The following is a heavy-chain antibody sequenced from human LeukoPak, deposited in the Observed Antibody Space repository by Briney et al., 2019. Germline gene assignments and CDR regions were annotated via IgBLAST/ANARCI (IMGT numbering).Heavy chain of an antibody. J-gene: IGHJ4*02. V-gene: IGHV3-21*01. D-gene: IGHD6-13*01. CDR3: AKTYSNSWTFDY. Sequence: GGSLRLSCAASGLTFSNYNMNWVRQAPGKGLEWVSSISTSGSYIYYANSMKGRFTISRDNAKNSLYLQMNSLRAEDTAVYYCAKTYSNSWTFDYWGQGTLVTVSS. CDR1: GLTFSNYN. CDR2: ISTSGSYI.